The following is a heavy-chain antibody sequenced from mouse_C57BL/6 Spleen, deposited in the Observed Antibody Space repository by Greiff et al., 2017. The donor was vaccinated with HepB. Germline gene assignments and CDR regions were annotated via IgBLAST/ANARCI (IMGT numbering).Heavy chain of an antibody. CDR1: GYTFTSYW. CDR3: ALKGPYYYGSSYDAMGY. V-gene: IGHV1-7*01. Sequence: VQRVESGAELAKPGASVKLSCKASGYTFTSYWMHWVKQRPGQGLEWIGYINPSSGYTKYNQKFKDKATLTADKSSSTAYMQLSSLTYEDSAVYYCALKGPYYYGSSYDAMGYWGQGTSVTVSS. J-gene: IGHJ4*01. CDR2: INPSSGYT. D-gene: IGHD1-1*01.